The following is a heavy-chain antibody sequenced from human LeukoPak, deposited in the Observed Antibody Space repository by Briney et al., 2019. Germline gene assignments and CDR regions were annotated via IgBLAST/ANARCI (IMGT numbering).Heavy chain of an antibody. D-gene: IGHD6-13*01. V-gene: IGHV2-70*11. CDR1: GFSLSTSGMC. CDR3: ARIYSRSSWIDY. CDR2: IDWDDDK. Sequence: SGPALVKPTQTLTLTCTFPGFSLSTSGMCVSWIRQPPGKALEWLARIDWDDDKYYSTSLKTRLTISKDTSKNQVVLIMTNMDPVDTATYYCARIYSRSSWIDYWGQGTLVTVSS. J-gene: IGHJ4*02.